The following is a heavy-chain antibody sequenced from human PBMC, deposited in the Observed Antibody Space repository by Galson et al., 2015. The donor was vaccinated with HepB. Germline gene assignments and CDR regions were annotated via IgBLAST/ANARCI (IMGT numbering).Heavy chain of an antibody. Sequence: LRLSCAASGFTFNDYRMNWVRQAPGKGLEWISYISRNSKVIHYADSAKGRFTASRDNAKNSLYLQMDSLRDGDTALYYCVRDGGDGYNYFDLWGQGTLVTVSS. J-gene: IGHJ5*02. CDR3: VRDGGDGYNYFDL. D-gene: IGHD2-21*01. CDR2: ISRNSKVI. V-gene: IGHV3-48*02. CDR1: GFTFNDYR.